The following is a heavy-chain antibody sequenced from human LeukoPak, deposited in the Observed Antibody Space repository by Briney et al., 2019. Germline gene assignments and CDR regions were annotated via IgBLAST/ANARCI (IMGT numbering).Heavy chain of an antibody. CDR3: ARDGDYYDSSGYYND. V-gene: IGHV3-33*01. CDR1: GFTFRNYG. J-gene: IGHJ4*02. CDR2: IWYDGSNK. Sequence: GGYLRLSCAASGFTFRNYGMNWVRQAPGKGLEWVTIIWYDGSNKYYADSVKGRFIISRDNSKNTLYLQMNSLRAEDTALYYCARDGDYYDSSGYYNDWGQGTLVTVSS. D-gene: IGHD3-22*01.